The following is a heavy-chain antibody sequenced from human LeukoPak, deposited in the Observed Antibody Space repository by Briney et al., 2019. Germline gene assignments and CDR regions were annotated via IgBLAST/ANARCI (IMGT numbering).Heavy chain of an antibody. D-gene: IGHD6-13*01. Sequence: GESLKISCKGSGYSFTSYWIGWVRQMPGKGLEWMGIIYPGDSDTRYSPSFQGQVTISADKSVSTAYLQWSSLKASDTAMYYCARHVIESEQLARNYCYYMDVWGKGTTVTVSS. CDR1: GYSFTSYW. CDR2: IYPGDSDT. CDR3: ARHVIESEQLARNYCYYMDV. J-gene: IGHJ6*03. V-gene: IGHV5-51*01.